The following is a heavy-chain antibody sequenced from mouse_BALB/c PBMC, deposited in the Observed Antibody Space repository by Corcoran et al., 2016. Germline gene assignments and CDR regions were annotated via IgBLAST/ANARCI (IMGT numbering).Heavy chain of an antibody. V-gene: IGHV11-2*02. CDR3: MRDSSYWYFDV. J-gene: IGHJ1*01. CDR2: INSDGSAI. D-gene: IGHD1-1*01. CDR1: GFTFSGFW. Sequence: EVQLLETGGGLVQPGGSRGLSCEGSGFTFSGFWMSWVRQTPGKTLEWIGDINSDGSAINYAPSIKDRFTIFRDNDKSTLYLQMSNVRSEDTATYFCMRDSSYWYFDVWGAGTTVTVSS.